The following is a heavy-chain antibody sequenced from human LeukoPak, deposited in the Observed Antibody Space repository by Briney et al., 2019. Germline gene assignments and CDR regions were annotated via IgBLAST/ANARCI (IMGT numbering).Heavy chain of an antibody. J-gene: IGHJ6*03. Sequence: GASVKVSCKASGYTFTSYDINWVRQATGQGLEWMGWMNPNSGNTGYAQKFQGRVTITRNTSISTAYMELSSLRSEDTAVYYCARVAHSSSWYYYYMDVWGKGTTVTVSS. CDR2: MNPNSGNT. D-gene: IGHD6-13*01. V-gene: IGHV1-8*03. CDR3: ARVAHSSSWYYYYMDV. CDR1: GYTFTSYD.